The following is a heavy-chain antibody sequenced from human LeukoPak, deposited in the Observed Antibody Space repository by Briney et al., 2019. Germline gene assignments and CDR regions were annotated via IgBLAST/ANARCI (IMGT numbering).Heavy chain of an antibody. CDR1: GGSISSSSYY. Sequence: PSETLSLTCTVSGGSISSSSYYRDWIRQPPGKGLEWIGSIYYGGSTYYNPSLKSRLTISVDTSKNQFSLKLSSVTAAATAVYYCARRGSSIIVTGGAFDIWGQGTMVTVSS. CDR3: ARRGSSIIVTGGAFDI. J-gene: IGHJ3*02. CDR2: IYYGGST. V-gene: IGHV4-39*01. D-gene: IGHD1-20*01.